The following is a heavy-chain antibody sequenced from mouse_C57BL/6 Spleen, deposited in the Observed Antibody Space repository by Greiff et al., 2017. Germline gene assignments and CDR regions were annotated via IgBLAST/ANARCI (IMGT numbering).Heavy chain of an antibody. CDR1: GYTFTDYN. D-gene: IGHD1-1*01. CDR2: INPNNGGT. V-gene: IGHV1-18*01. Sequence: SGPELVKPGASVKIPCKASGYTFTDYNMDWVKQSHGKSLEWIGDINPNNGGTIYNQKFKGKATLTVDKSSSTAYMELRSLTSEDTAVYYCARAGYYGSSPYGYFDVWGTGTTVTVSS. J-gene: IGHJ1*03. CDR3: ARAGYYGSSPYGYFDV.